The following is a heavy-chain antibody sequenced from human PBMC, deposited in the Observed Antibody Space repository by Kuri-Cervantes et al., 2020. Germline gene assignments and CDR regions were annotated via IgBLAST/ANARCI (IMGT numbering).Heavy chain of an antibody. CDR3: ARDPETGTEPYYGMDV. CDR1: GFTFSSYS. Sequence: GESLKISCAASGFTFSSYSMNWVRQAPGKGLEWVSYSSSSSSTIYYADSVKGRFTISRDNAKNSLYLQMNSLRDEDTAVYYCARDPETGTEPYYGMDVWGQGTTVTVSS. J-gene: IGHJ6*02. V-gene: IGHV3-48*02. D-gene: IGHD1-7*01. CDR2: SSSSSSTI.